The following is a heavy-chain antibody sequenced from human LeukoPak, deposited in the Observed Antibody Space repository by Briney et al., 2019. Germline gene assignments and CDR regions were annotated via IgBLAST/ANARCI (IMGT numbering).Heavy chain of an antibody. CDR3: ARKYYYDSSGEENFDY. D-gene: IGHD3-22*01. J-gene: IGHJ4*02. V-gene: IGHV4-34*01. CDR2: INHSGST. CDR1: GGSFSGYY. Sequence: SETLSLTCAVYGGSFSGYYWSWIRQPPGKGLKWIGEINHSGSTYYNPSLKSRVTISVDTSKNQFSLKLSSVTAAGTAVYYCARKYYYDSSGEENFDYWGQGTLVTVSS.